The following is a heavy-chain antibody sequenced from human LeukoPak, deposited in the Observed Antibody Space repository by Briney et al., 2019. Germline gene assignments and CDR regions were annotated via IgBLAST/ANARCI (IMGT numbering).Heavy chain of an antibody. CDR2: IYYSGST. V-gene: IGHV4-30-4*01. J-gene: IGHJ4*02. CDR1: GGSISSGSYY. D-gene: IGHD1-14*01. Sequence: PSQTLSLTCTVSGGSISSGSYYWSWIRQPPGKGLEWIGYIYYSGSTYYNPSLKSRVTISVDTSKNQFSLKLSSVTAADTAVYYCARDGDFNRGIDYWGQGTLVTVSS. CDR3: ARDGDFNRGIDY.